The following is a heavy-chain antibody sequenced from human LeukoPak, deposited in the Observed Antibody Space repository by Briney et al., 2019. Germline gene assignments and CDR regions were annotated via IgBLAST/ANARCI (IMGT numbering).Heavy chain of an antibody. CDR2: IYTSGST. CDR1: GGSISNYY. Sequence: SETLSLTCTVSGGSISNYYWSWIRQPAGKGLEWIGRIYTSGSTNYNPSLKSRVTMSVDTSKNQFSLKLSSVTAADTAVYYCARRYGSGSYYNRRIFAGGTNWFDPWGQGTLVTVSS. V-gene: IGHV4-4*07. CDR3: ARRYGSGSYYNRRIFAGGTNWFDP. J-gene: IGHJ5*02. D-gene: IGHD3-10*01.